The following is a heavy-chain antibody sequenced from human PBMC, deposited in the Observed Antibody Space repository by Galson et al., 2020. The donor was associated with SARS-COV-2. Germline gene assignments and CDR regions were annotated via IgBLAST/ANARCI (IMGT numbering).Heavy chain of an antibody. V-gene: IGHV3-7*01. J-gene: IGHJ3*01. CDR2: IGPDGSRQ. CDR1: GFTISRFW. CDR3: TKYDAGLL. Sequence: GGSLRLSCAGSGFTISRFWMNWVRQAPGKGLEWVANIGPDGSRQQYMDSVKGRFVISRDNAQNSVYLQMNGLRAEDTAVYYCTKYDAGLLRGQGTMVTVSS. D-gene: IGHD3-3*01.